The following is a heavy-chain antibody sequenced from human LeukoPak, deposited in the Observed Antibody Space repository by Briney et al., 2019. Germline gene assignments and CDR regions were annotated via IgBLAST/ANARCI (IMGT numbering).Heavy chain of an antibody. Sequence: SQTLSLTCAVSGGSLSSGGYSWGWVRQPPGRGLEWIGYIYHSGSTYYNPSLKSRVTISVDRSKNQFSLKLSSVTAADTAVYYCARGDSSGYYSYFDYWGQGTLVTVSS. CDR1: GGSLSSGGYS. CDR2: IYHSGST. V-gene: IGHV4-30-2*01. J-gene: IGHJ4*02. CDR3: ARGDSSGYYSYFDY. D-gene: IGHD3-22*01.